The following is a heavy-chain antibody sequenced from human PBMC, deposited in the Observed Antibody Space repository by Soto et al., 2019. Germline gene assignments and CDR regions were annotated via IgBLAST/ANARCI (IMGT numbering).Heavy chain of an antibody. J-gene: IGHJ3*02. CDR3: ARRGYDYVWGSYRSDAFDI. V-gene: IGHV5-51*01. Sequence: GESLKISCKGSGYSFTSYWIGWVRQMPGKGLEWMGIIYPGDSDTRYSPSFQGQVTISADKSISTAYLQWSSLKASDTAMYYCARRGYDYVWGSYRSDAFDIWGQGSRVTVS. D-gene: IGHD3-16*02. CDR1: GYSFTSYW. CDR2: IYPGDSDT.